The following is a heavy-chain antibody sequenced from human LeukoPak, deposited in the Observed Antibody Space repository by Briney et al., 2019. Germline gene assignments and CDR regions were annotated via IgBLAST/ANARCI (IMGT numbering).Heavy chain of an antibody. CDR3: ARGAYGRHGHIDY. CDR2: ISSSSTYT. CDR1: GFTFSDYY. J-gene: IGHJ4*02. D-gene: IGHD4-17*01. Sequence: PGGSLRLSCAASGFTFSDYYMSWIRQAPGKGLEWVSYISSSSTYTKYADSVKGRFTISRDNAKNSLYLQMNSLRAEDTAVYYCARGAYGRHGHIDYWGQGTLVTVSS. V-gene: IGHV3-11*05.